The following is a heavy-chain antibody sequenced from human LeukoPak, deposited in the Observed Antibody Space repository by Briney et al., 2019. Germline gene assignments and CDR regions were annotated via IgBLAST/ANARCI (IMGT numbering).Heavy chain of an antibody. Sequence: YPSETLSLTCTVSGGSISISSYYWSWIRQPPGKGLEWIGYIHYSGSTNYSPSLKSRVTISVDTSKNQFSLKLSSVTAADTAVYYCARLRSPTVTNDYWGQGTLVTVSS. CDR1: GGSISISSYY. V-gene: IGHV4-61*05. CDR3: ARLRSPTVTNDY. CDR2: IHYSGST. J-gene: IGHJ4*02. D-gene: IGHD4-17*01.